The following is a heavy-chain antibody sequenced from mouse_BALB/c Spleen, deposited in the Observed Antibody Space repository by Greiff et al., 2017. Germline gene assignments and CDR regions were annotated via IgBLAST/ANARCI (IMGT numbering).Heavy chain of an antibody. V-gene: IGHV5-17*02. Sequence: DVQLQESGGGLVQPGGSRKLSCAASGFTFSSFGMHWVRQAPEKGLEWVAYISSGSSTIYYADTVKGRFTISRDNPKNTLFLQMTSLRSEDTAMYYCANGNYGFAYWGQGTLVTVSA. CDR1: GFTFSSFG. CDR2: ISSGSSTI. CDR3: ANGNYGFAY. J-gene: IGHJ3*01. D-gene: IGHD2-1*01.